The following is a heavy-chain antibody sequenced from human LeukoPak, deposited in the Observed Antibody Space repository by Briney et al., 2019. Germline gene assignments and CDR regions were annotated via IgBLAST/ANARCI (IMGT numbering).Heavy chain of an antibody. D-gene: IGHD6-13*01. CDR3: ANGKYSSSWIY. CDR1: GFTFSSYA. J-gene: IGHJ4*02. CDR2: ISGSGGST. Sequence: GGSLRLSCAASGFTFSSYAMSWVRQAPGKGLEWVSAISGSGGSTYYADSVKGRFTISRGNSKNTLYLQMNSLRAEDTAVHYCANGKYSSSWIYWGQGTLVTVSS. V-gene: IGHV3-23*01.